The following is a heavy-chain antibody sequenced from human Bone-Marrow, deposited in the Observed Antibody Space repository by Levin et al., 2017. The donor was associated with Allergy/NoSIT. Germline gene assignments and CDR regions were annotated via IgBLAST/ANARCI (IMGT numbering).Heavy chain of an antibody. CDR3: ARDVDSHLDY. J-gene: IGHJ4*02. D-gene: IGHD3-9*01. CDR1: GYTFTGHY. V-gene: IGHV1-2*02. CDR2: INPNSGGT. Sequence: RASVKVSCKASGYTFTGHYIHWVRQAPGQGLEWMGWINPNSGGTNHAQKFQDRVTMAWDTSLSTAYMELNRLRSDDTAVYSCARDVDSHLDYWARESWSPSP.